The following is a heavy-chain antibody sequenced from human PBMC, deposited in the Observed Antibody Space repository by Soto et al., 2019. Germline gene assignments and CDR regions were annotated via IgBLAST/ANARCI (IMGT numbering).Heavy chain of an antibody. D-gene: IGHD3-3*01. Sequence: GGSLRLSCAASGFTFSSYGMHWVRQAPGKGLEWVAVIWYDGSNKYYADSVKGRFTISRDNSKNTLYLQMNSLRAEDTAVYYWARDLRFLEWSDYYYYYGMDVWGQGTTVTVSS. CDR3: ARDLRFLEWSDYYYYYGMDV. J-gene: IGHJ6*02. V-gene: IGHV3-33*01. CDR1: GFTFSSYG. CDR2: IWYDGSNK.